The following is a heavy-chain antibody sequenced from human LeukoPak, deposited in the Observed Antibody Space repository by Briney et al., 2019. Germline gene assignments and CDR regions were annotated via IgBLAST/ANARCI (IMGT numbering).Heavy chain of an antibody. CDR1: GGSISSYY. CDR3: ARGSNWGDH. Sequence: SETLSPTCTVSGGSISSYYWNWIRQPPGKGLEWIGYIYYSGSTKYNPSLKGRVTMSVDTSKNQFSLKLSSVTAADTAVYYCARGSNWGDHWGQGTLVTVSS. V-gene: IGHV4-59*12. D-gene: IGHD7-27*01. J-gene: IGHJ4*02. CDR2: IYYSGST.